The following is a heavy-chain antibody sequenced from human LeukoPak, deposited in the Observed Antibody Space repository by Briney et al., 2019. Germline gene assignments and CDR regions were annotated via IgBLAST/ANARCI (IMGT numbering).Heavy chain of an antibody. CDR2: IYYSGST. CDR3: ASSNGGYFDY. D-gene: IGHD7-27*01. V-gene: IGHV4-59*01. J-gene: IGHJ4*02. Sequence: SETLSLTCTVSGGSISSYYWSWIRQPPGKGLEWIGYIYYSGSTNYNPSLKSRVTISVDTSKNQVSLKLSSVTAADTAVYYCASSNGGYFDYWGQGTLVTVSS. CDR1: GGSISSYY.